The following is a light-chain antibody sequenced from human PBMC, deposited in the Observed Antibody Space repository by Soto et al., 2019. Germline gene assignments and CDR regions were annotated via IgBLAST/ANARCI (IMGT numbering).Light chain of an antibody. CDR3: QKYNSAPWT. J-gene: IGKJ1*01. Sequence: DIQMTQSPSSLSASVGDRVIITCRASQGIANFLAWYQQKPGKVPELLIYAASTLQSGVPSRFSGSGSGTDFTLIITSLQPEDVATYYSQKYNSAPWTFGQGTKVEIK. CDR1: QGIANF. V-gene: IGKV1-27*01. CDR2: AAS.